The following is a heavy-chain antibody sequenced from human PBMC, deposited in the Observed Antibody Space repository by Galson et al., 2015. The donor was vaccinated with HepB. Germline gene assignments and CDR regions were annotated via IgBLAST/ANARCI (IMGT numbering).Heavy chain of an antibody. V-gene: IGHV3-11*05. CDR3: ARGKFGVIGY. J-gene: IGHJ4*02. CDR1: GFTFSDYA. Sequence: SLRLSCAASGFTFSDYAMRWIRQAPGKGLEWVSYISSSSSYINYADSVKGRFTISRDNAKNSLYLQMNSLRAEDTALYYCARGKFGVIGYWGKGTLVTVSS. D-gene: IGHD3-16*02. CDR2: ISSSSSYI.